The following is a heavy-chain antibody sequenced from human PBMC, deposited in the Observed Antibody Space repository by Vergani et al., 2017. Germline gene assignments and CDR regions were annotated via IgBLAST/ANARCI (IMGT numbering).Heavy chain of an antibody. CDR1: GGSISSGDHN. CDR2: IYYLGTT. CDR3: ARHGGIAVAAPFDY. D-gene: IGHD6-19*01. J-gene: IGHJ4*02. Sequence: QVQLQESGPGVVKPSQTLSLTCSISGGSISSGDHNWSWVRQPPGKGLQWIGHIYYLGTTYYSPSLESRATISVDTSKNQFSLKLSSVTAADTAVYYCARHGGIAVAAPFDYWGQGTLVTVSS. V-gene: IGHV4-30-4*08.